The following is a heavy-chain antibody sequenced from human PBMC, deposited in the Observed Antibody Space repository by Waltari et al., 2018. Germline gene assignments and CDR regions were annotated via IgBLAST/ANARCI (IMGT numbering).Heavy chain of an antibody. CDR2: INHSGST. Sequence: QVQLPPWGAGLLKPPATLSPTCPVYGVSFRGYYWSRTRQPPGKGREWIGEINHSGSTNYNPSLKSRVTISVDTSKNQFSLKLSSVTAADTAVYYCARVGGWYKTLPRWGQGTLVTVSS. J-gene: IGHJ4*02. D-gene: IGHD6-19*01. CDR1: GVSFRGYY. CDR3: ARVGGWYKTLPR. V-gene: IGHV4-34*01.